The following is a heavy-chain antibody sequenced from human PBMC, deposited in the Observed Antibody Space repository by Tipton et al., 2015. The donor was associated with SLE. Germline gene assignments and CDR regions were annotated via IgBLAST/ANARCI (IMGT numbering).Heavy chain of an antibody. CDR1: GGSISSSSYY. CDR3: ARDSIIFRGVGGFDY. V-gene: IGHV4-39*07. D-gene: IGHD3-10*01. J-gene: IGHJ4*02. Sequence: TLSLTCTVSGGSISSSSYYWGWIRQPPGKGLEWIGEINHSGSTNYNPSLKSRVTISVDTSKNQFSLKLSSVTAADTAVYYCARDSIIFRGVGGFDYWGQGTLVTVSS. CDR2: INHSGST.